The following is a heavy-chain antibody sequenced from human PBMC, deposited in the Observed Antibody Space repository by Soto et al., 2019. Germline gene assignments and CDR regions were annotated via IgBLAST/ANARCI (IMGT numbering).Heavy chain of an antibody. CDR3: ARICEVVPDS. J-gene: IGHJ5*01. D-gene: IGHD2-8*01. CDR2: IIPIFGTA. Sequence: SVNVSFKASGGTFSSYAISWVRQAPGQGLELMGGIIPIFGTANYAQKFQGRVTITADESTSTAYMELSSLRSEDTAVYYCARICEVVPDSWGQGTLVTVSS. V-gene: IGHV1-69*13. CDR1: GGTFSSYA.